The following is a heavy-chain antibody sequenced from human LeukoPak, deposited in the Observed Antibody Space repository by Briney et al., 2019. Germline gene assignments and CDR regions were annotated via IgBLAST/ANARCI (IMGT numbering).Heavy chain of an antibody. CDR3: ARDPGVRSSTSRFDP. CDR1: GYTFTSYY. V-gene: IGHV1-46*01. Sequence: ASVKVSCKASGYTFTSYYMHWVRQAPGQGLGWMGIINPSGGSTSYAQKFQGRVTMTRDTSTSTVYMELSSLRSEDTAVYYCARDPGVRSSTSRFDPWGQGTLVTVSS. J-gene: IGHJ5*02. CDR2: INPSGGST. D-gene: IGHD2-2*01.